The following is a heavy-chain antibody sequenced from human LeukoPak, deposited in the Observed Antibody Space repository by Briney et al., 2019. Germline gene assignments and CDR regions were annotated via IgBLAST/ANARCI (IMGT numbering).Heavy chain of an antibody. CDR1: GYTFTMYY. D-gene: IGHD1-26*01. CDR2: INPSDGAT. V-gene: IGHV1-46*01. J-gene: IGHJ6*03. Sequence: ASVKVSCKASGYTFTMYYIHWVRQAPGQGLEWMGMINPSDGATTYAQKFQGRVTMTRDMSTTTVYMDLRTLRSEDTAVYFCAREKRGGLSGNLGGLFASYYTYYYMDVWGRGTTVTVSS. CDR3: AREKRGGLSGNLGGLFASYYTYYYMDV.